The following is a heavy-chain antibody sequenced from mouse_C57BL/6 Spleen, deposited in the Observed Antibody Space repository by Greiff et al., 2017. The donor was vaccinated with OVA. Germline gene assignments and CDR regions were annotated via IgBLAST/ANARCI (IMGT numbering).Heavy chain of an antibody. V-gene: IGHV3-6*01. D-gene: IGHD5-1-1*01. CDR2: ISYDGSN. CDR1: GYSITSGYY. CDR3: ARGYPGAY. Sequence: EESGPGLVKPSQSLSLTCSVTGYSITSGYYWNWIRQFPGNKLEWMGYISYDGSNNYNPSLKNRISITRDTSKNQFFLKLNSVTTEDTATYYCARGYPGAYWGQGTLVTVSA. J-gene: IGHJ3*01.